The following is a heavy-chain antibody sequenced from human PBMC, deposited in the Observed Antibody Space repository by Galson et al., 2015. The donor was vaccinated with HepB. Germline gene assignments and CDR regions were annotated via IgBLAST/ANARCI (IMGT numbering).Heavy chain of an antibody. Sequence: PVKVSCKASGGTFSSYAISWVRQAPGQGLEWMGGIIPIFGTANYAQKFQGRVTITADESTSTAYMELSSLRSEDTAVYYCARCPYSNYDYYYYYMDVWGKGTTVTVSS. D-gene: IGHD4-11*01. V-gene: IGHV1-69*13. J-gene: IGHJ6*03. CDR3: ARCPYSNYDYYYYYMDV. CDR1: GGTFSSYA. CDR2: IIPIFGTA.